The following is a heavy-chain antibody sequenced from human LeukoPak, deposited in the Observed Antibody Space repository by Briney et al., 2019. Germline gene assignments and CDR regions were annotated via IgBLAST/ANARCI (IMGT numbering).Heavy chain of an antibody. CDR3: AGQLVGYYYYYYMDV. CDR1: GGSISSYY. V-gene: IGHV4-59*01. Sequence: SETLSLTCTVSGGSISSYYWSWIRQPPGKGLEWIGYIYYSGSTNYNPSLKGRVTISVDTSKNQFSLKLSSVTAADTAVYYCAGQLVGYYYYYYMDVWGKGTTVTVSS. CDR2: IYYSGST. D-gene: IGHD6-13*01. J-gene: IGHJ6*03.